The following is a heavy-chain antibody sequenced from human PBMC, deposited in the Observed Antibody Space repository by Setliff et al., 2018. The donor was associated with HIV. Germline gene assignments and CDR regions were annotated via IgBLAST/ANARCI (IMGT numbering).Heavy chain of an antibody. CDR3: ARDRGLRGMLLSSKELGFYCMDV. CDR1: GFTFSDYY. Sequence: PGGSLRLSCAASGFTFSDYYMTWIRQAPGKGLEWISYISNSRTTTSYADSVKGRFTISRDNAKKSLYLQMNSLRAEDTAVYYCARDRGLRGMLLSSKELGFYCMDVWGKGTTVTVSS. V-gene: IGHV3-11*01. D-gene: IGHD1-26*01. J-gene: IGHJ6*03. CDR2: ISNSRTTT.